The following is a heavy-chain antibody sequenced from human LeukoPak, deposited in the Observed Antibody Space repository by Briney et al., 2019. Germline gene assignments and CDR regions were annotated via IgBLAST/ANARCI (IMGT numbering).Heavy chain of an antibody. J-gene: IGHJ3*02. Sequence: GASVKVSCKASGGTFSSYAISWVRQAPGQGLEWMGGIIPIFGTANYAQKFQGRVTITADESTSTAYMELSSLRSEDTAVYYCARAKAYCGGGCYDAFDIWGQGTMVTVSS. V-gene: IGHV1-69*01. CDR3: ARAKAYCGGGCYDAFDI. CDR2: IIPIFGTA. D-gene: IGHD2-21*02. CDR1: GGTFSSYA.